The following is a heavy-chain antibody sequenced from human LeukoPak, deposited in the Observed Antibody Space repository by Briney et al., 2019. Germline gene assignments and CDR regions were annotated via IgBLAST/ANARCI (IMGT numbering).Heavy chain of an antibody. CDR1: GGTFSSYA. CDR2: IIPIFGTA. Sequence: GASVKVSCKASGGTFSSYAISWVRQAPGQGLEWMGGIIPIFGTANYAQKFQGRVTITADESTSTAYMELSSLRSEDTAVYYCARGRDSGYDTYYYYYYMDVWGKGTTVTISS. V-gene: IGHV1-69*13. CDR3: ARGRDSGYDTYYYYYYMDV. D-gene: IGHD5-12*01. J-gene: IGHJ6*03.